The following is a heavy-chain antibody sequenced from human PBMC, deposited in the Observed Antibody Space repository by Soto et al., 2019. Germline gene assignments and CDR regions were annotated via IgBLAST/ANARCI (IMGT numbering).Heavy chain of an antibody. J-gene: IGHJ2*01. CDR1: GGTFNRYA. V-gene: IGHV1-69*12. D-gene: IGHD6-19*01. CDR2: ITPMFGIG. CDR3: ALTRGSAVAGPGRFDL. Sequence: QVQLVQSGAEVKKPGSSVKVSCKASGGTFNRYAISWLRQAPGQGPEWMGGITPMFGIGNYAQKFQGRVTTTADVSTTTAHMELRRLTCEDTAVYYCALTRGSAVAGPGRFDLWCRGTRVSVSS.